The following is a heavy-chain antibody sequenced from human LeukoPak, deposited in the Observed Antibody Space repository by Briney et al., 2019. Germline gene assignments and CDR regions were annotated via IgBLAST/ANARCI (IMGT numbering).Heavy chain of an antibody. D-gene: IGHD6-6*01. CDR3: TTDVH. J-gene: IGHJ4*02. V-gene: IGHV3-15*01. CDR2: IKSQTDGGTT. CDR1: GXPFSNAW. Sequence: GGSLRLSCAASGXPFSNAWLSWVRQAPGKGLEWLGRIKSQTDGGTTDYTAPVKGRFTISRDASKNTLYLHMNSLKTEDTAVYYCTTDVHWGQGTLVTVSS.